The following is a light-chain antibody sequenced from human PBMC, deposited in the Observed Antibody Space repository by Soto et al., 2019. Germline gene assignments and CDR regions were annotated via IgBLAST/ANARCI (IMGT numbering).Light chain of an antibody. CDR3: QQYAPQSPWT. J-gene: IGKJ1*01. CDR2: RGS. V-gene: IGKV1-5*03. CDR1: QTILSTW. Sequence: DVQMTQSPSTLSASVGDKVTITCRASQTILSTWLAWFQQRPGKAPNVLIYRGSTLASGVSSRFSGSGSGTEFTLTISSLQPDDFATYFCQQYAPQSPWTFGQGTRVENK.